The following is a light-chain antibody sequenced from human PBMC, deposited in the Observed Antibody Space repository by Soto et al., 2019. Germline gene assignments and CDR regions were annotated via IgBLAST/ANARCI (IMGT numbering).Light chain of an antibody. Sequence: EIVMTQSPATLSVSKGERASLSCRASQSVSSNLALYQQKPGQAPRLLIYDASNRATGIPARFSGSGSGTDFTLTISSLEPEDFAVYYCQQRSNWPRTFGQGTRLEI. J-gene: IGKJ5*01. CDR3: QQRSNWPRT. V-gene: IGKV3-11*01. CDR2: DAS. CDR1: QSVSSN.